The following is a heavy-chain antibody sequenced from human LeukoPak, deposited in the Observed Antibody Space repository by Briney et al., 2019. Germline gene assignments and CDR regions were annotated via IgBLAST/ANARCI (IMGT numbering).Heavy chain of an antibody. CDR1: GGTFNSYA. CDR2: IIPIFGTA. Sequence: ASVKVSCKTSGGTFNSYAISWVRQAPGQGLEWMGGIIPIFGTANYAQKFQGRVTITADESTSTAYMELSSLRSEDTAVYYCAGDSRAPLTNYYYYYGMDVWGQGTTVTVSS. CDR3: AGDSRAPLTNYYYYYGMDV. J-gene: IGHJ6*02. V-gene: IGHV1-69*13.